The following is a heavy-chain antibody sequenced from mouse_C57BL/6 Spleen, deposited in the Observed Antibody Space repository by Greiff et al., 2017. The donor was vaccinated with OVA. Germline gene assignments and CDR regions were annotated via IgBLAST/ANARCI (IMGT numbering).Heavy chain of an antibody. J-gene: IGHJ3*01. D-gene: IGHD3-2*02. V-gene: IGHV2-6*01. CDR1: GFSLTSYG. CDR2: IWGVGST. Sequence: VKVVESGPGLVAPSQSLSITCTVSGFSLTSYGVDWVRQSPGKGLEWLGVIWGVGSTKYNSALKSRLSISKDNSKSKVFLKMNSLQAEDTAMYYCASGDSSGALFAYWGKGTLVTVSA. CDR3: ASGDSSGALFAY.